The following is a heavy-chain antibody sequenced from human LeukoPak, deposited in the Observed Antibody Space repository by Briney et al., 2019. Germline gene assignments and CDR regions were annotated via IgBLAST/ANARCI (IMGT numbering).Heavy chain of an antibody. V-gene: IGHV1-2*02. CDR2: INPNSGGT. CDR1: GYTLTGYY. CDR3: ARCGRSPMEPSKREFDP. J-gene: IGHJ5*02. Sequence: ASVKVSCKASGYTLTGYYMHWVRQAPGQGLEWMGWINPNSGGTNYAQKFQGRVTMTRDTSISTAYMELSRLRSDDTAVYYCARCGRSPMEPSKREFDPWGQGTLVTVSS. D-gene: IGHD2-21*01.